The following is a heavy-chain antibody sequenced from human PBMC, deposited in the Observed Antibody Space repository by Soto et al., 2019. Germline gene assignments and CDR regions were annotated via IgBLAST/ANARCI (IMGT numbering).Heavy chain of an antibody. CDR2: IGAHNGNT. CDR1: GGTFSSYA. Sequence: ASVKVSCKASGGTFSSYAISWVRQAPGQGLEWMGWIGAHNGNTIYAQKLQGRVTMTTDTSTSTAYMELRSLRSDDTAVYYCARALTPTYYWGQGTLVTVSS. J-gene: IGHJ4*02. V-gene: IGHV1-18*01. D-gene: IGHD3-9*01. CDR3: ARALTPTYY.